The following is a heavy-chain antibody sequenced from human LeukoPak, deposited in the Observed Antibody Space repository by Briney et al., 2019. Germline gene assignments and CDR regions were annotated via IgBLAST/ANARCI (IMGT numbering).Heavy chain of an antibody. CDR3: ARVGKYYYDRTGAFDI. V-gene: IGHV4-4*07. D-gene: IGHD3-22*01. J-gene: IGHJ3*02. CDR1: GGSISTFY. Sequence: SETLSLTCTVSGGSISTFYWSWIRQPAGKGLEWIGRIYTSGSTNYNPSLKSRVTMSVDTSKNHFSLKLSSVTAADTAIHYCARVGKYYYDRTGAFDIWGQGTMVTVSS. CDR2: IYTSGST.